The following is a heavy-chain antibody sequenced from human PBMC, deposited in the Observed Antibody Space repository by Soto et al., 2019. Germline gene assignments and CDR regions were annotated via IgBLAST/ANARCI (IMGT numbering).Heavy chain of an antibody. CDR3: ARDSGSDSRYY. D-gene: IGHD1-26*01. V-gene: IGHV1-69*13. CDR1: GYTFTGYY. J-gene: IGHJ4*02. CDR2: IIPIFGTA. Sequence: GASVKVSCKASGYTFTGYYMHWVRQAPGQGLEWMGGIIPIFGTANYAQKFQGRVTITADESTSTAYMELSSLRSEDTAVYYCARDSGSDSRYYWGQGTLVTVSS.